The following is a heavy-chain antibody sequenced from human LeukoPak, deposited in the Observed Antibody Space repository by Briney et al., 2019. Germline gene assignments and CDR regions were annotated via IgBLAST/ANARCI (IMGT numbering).Heavy chain of an antibody. V-gene: IGHV4-34*01. CDR3: ARQFRYNFWSGYPDY. Sequence: SETLSLTCAVYGGSFSGYYWSWIRQPPGKGLEWIGEINHSGSTNYNPSLKSRVTISVDTSKNQFSLKLSSVTAADTAVYYCARQFRYNFWSGYPDYWGQGTLVTVSS. CDR1: GGSFSGYY. J-gene: IGHJ4*02. D-gene: IGHD3-3*01. CDR2: INHSGST.